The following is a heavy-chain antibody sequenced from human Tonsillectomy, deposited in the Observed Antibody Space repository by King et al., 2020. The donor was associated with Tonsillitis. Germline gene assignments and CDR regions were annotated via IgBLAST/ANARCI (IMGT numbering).Heavy chain of an antibody. Sequence: VQLVESGGGVVQPGRSLRLSCAASGFTFSSYAMHWVRQAPGKGLEWVAVISYDGSNKYYADFVKGRFTISRDNSKNTVYLQMNSLRAEDTAVYYCARDGATYGMDVWGQGTTVTVSS. CDR3: ARDGATYGMDV. CDR2: ISYDGSNK. D-gene: IGHD1-26*01. CDR1: GFTFSSYA. V-gene: IGHV3-30-3*01. J-gene: IGHJ6*02.